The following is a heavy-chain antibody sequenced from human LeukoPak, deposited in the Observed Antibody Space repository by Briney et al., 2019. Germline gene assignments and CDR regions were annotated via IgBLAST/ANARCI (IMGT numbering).Heavy chain of an antibody. V-gene: IGHV4-61*02. D-gene: IGHD1-26*01. J-gene: IGHJ3*02. Sequence: SETLSLTCTVSGGSISSGSYYWSWIRQPAGKGLEWIGRIYTSGSTNYNPSLKSRVTISVDTSKNQFSLRLSSVTAADTAVYYCATRGSADDAFDIWGQGTMVTVSS. CDR1: GGSISSGSYY. CDR3: ATRGSADDAFDI. CDR2: IYTSGST.